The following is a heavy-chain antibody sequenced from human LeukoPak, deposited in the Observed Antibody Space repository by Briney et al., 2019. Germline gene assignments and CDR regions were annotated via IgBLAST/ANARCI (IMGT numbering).Heavy chain of an antibody. J-gene: IGHJ4*02. V-gene: IGHV1-2*02. D-gene: IGHD3-16*01. CDR2: IKSNSGGT. CDR1: GYTFTGYY. Sequence: ASVKVSCKASGYTFTGYYWHWVRQAPGQGLEWMGWIKSNSGGTNYAQKFQGRVTMTRDTSISTASMELSSLRSDDTAVYYCATAGRGGSSLDYWGQGTLVTVSS. CDR3: ATAGRGGSSLDY.